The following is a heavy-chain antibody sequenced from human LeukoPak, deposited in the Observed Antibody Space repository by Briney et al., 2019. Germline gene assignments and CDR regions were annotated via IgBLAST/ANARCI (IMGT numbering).Heavy chain of an antibody. J-gene: IGHJ4*02. CDR2: ISYDGSNK. CDR1: GFTFSSYA. Sequence: PGRSLRLSCAASGFTFSSYAMHWVRQAPGKGLEWVAVISYDGSNKYYADSVKGRFTISRDNSKNTLYLQMNSLRAEDTAVYYCARGYGRYFDWLYIGYWGQGTLVTVSS. D-gene: IGHD3-9*01. V-gene: IGHV3-30-3*01. CDR3: ARGYGRYFDWLYIGY.